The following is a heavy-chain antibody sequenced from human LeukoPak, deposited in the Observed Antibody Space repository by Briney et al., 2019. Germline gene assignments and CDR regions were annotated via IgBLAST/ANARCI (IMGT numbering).Heavy chain of an antibody. Sequence: GGSLRLSCAASGFTFSSYAMSWVRQAPGKGLEWISGISGSGGATYYADSVKGRFTISRDNSKNTLYVQMNSLRAEDTAVYYCAKDRENWNRYYLDSWGQGTLVTLSS. D-gene: IGHD1-1*01. V-gene: IGHV3-23*01. CDR1: GFTFSSYA. J-gene: IGHJ4*02. CDR3: AKDRENWNRYYLDS. CDR2: ISGSGGAT.